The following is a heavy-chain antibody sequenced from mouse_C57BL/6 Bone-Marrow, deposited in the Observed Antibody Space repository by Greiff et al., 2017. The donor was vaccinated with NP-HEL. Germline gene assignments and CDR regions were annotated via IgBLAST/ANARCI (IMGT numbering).Heavy chain of an antibody. D-gene: IGHD4-1*01. CDR3: ARHRTGRFAY. V-gene: IGHV5-9*01. CDR1: GFTFSSYT. Sequence: VKLVESGGGLVKPGGSLKLSCAASGFTFSSYTMSWVRQTPEKRLEWVATISGGGGNTYYPDSVKGRFTISRDNAKNTLYLQMSSLRSEDTALYYCARHRTGRFAYWGQGTLVTVSA. CDR2: ISGGGGNT. J-gene: IGHJ3*01.